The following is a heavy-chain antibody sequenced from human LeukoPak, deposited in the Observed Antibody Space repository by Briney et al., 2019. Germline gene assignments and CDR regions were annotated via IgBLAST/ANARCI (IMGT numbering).Heavy chain of an antibody. D-gene: IGHD6-19*01. Sequence: GRSLRLSCAASGFTFSSYAMHWVRQAPGKGLEWVAVISYDGSNKYYADSVKGRFTISRDNSKNTLYLQMNSLRAEDTAVYYCARDIGSSWWYNWFDSWGQGTQVIVSS. J-gene: IGHJ5*01. CDR2: ISYDGSNK. CDR3: ARDIGSSWWYNWFDS. V-gene: IGHV3-30-3*01. CDR1: GFTFSSYA.